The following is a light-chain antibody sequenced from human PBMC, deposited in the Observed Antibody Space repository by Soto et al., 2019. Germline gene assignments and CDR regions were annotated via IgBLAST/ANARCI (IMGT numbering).Light chain of an antibody. CDR1: QTVSSY. Sequence: EIVLTPSPATPSLSPGARATLSWRASQTVSSYLRWYQQKPGQAPRLLIYDASNRASGTPARFSGSGSGTEFTLTISILQSEDFAVYYCQQYYGWPITFGQGTRLEVK. CDR3: QQYYGWPIT. J-gene: IGKJ5*01. CDR2: DAS. V-gene: IGKV3D-15*03.